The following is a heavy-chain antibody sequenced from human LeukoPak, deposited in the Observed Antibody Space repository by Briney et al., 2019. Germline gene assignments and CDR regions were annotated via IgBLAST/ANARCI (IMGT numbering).Heavy chain of an antibody. CDR2: FDPEDSET. Sequence: GASVKVSCKVSGYTLTELSMHWVRQAPGKGLEWMGGFDPEDSETIYAQKFQGRVTMTEDTSTDTAYMELSSLRSEDTAVYYCATRDRTTADHNWNYPYWGQGTLVTVSS. J-gene: IGHJ4*02. D-gene: IGHD1-7*01. CDR1: GYTLTELS. V-gene: IGHV1-24*01. CDR3: ATRDRTTADHNWNYPY.